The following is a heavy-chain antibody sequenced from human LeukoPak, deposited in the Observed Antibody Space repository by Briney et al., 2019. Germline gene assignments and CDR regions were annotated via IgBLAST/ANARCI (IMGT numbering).Heavy chain of an antibody. D-gene: IGHD3-10*01. CDR3: AKSMVRGDYFDY. Sequence: GGSLRLSCAASGFTFTSYSMNWVRQAPGKGLEWVSSISSSSIYVYYADSVKGRFTISRDNAKNSLYLQMNSLRAEDTAVYYCAKSMVRGDYFDYWGQGTLVTVSS. CDR2: ISSSSIYV. CDR1: GFTFTSYS. J-gene: IGHJ4*02. V-gene: IGHV3-21*01.